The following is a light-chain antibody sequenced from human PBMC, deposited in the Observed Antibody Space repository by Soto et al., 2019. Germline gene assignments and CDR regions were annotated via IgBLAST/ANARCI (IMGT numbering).Light chain of an antibody. J-gene: IGLJ3*02. CDR2: EVS. Sequence: QSALTQPASVSGSPGQSITISCIGTSSDVGGYNFVSWYQQHPGKAPKLMIYEVSHRPSGVSDRFSGSKSGNTASLTISGLQAEDEADYYCSSYTTSTTLVVFGGGTQLTVL. V-gene: IGLV2-14*01. CDR3: SSYTTSTTLVV. CDR1: SSDVGGYNF.